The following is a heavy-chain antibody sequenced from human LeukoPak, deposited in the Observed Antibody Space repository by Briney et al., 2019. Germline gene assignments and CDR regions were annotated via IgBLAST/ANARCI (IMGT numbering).Heavy chain of an antibody. J-gene: IGHJ4*02. Sequence: PSETLSLTCTVSGYSISSGYYWGWIRQPPGKGLEWIGSIYHSGSTYYNPSLKSRVTISVDTPKNQFSLKLSSVTAADTAVYYCARVYYDSFFNYWGQGTLVTVSS. D-gene: IGHD3-22*01. CDR1: GYSISSGYY. V-gene: IGHV4-38-2*02. CDR3: ARVYYDSFFNY. CDR2: IYHSGST.